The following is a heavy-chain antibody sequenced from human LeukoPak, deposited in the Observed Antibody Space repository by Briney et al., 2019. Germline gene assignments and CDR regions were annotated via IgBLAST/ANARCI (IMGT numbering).Heavy chain of an antibody. V-gene: IGHV3-9*01. D-gene: IGHD1-26*01. CDR1: GFTFDDYA. CDR2: ISWNSGSI. CDR3: AKNARSGSYDPYYFDY. J-gene: IGHJ4*02. Sequence: GGSLRLSCAASGFTFDDYAMHWVRQAPGKGLEWVSGISWNSGSIGYADSVKGRFTISRDSSKNTLYLQMNSLRAEDTAVYYCAKNARSGSYDPYYFDYWGQGTLVTVSS.